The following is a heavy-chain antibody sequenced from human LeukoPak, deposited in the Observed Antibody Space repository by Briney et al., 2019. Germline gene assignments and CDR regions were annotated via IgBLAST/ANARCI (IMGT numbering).Heavy chain of an antibody. Sequence: GGSLRLSCAASGFTFSSYWMSWVRQAPGKGLEWVANIKQEGSKTYYVDSVKGRFTISRDNAKNSLYLQMNSLRAEDTAVYYCAELGITMIGGVWGKGTTVTISS. CDR3: AELGITMIGGV. CDR1: GFTFSSYW. D-gene: IGHD3-10*02. V-gene: IGHV3-7*01. J-gene: IGHJ6*04. CDR2: IKQEGSKT.